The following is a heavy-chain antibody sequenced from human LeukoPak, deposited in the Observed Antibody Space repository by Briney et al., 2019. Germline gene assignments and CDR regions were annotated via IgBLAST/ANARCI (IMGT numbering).Heavy chain of an antibody. D-gene: IGHD1-26*01. J-gene: IGHJ4*02. V-gene: IGHV3-9*01. CDR1: GFTFDNSA. CDR3: ARDFSSGSYYGDYYFDY. CDR2: INWNI. Sequence: GGSLRLSCAASGFTFDNSAMHWARQGPGKGLKWVSGINWNIDYADSVKGRFTISRDNAKNSLYLQMNSLRAEDTAVYYCARDFSSGSYYGDYYFDYWGQGTLVTVSS.